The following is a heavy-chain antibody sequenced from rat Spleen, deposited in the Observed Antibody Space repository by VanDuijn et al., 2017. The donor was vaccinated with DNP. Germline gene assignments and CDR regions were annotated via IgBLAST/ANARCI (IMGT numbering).Heavy chain of an antibody. Sequence: EVLLQESGPGLVKPSQSLSLTCSVTFYSITSSNNWNWLRKFPENKLEWMGHINGAGSTNYNPSLKSRISITRDTSKNQFFLRVNSVTTEDTATYYCARGLNYGGYNYYWYFDFWGQGTLVTVSS. J-gene: IGHJ3*01. D-gene: IGHD1-11*01. V-gene: IGHV3-3*01. CDR2: INGAGST. CDR3: ARGLNYGGYNYYWYFDF. CDR1: FYSITSSNN.